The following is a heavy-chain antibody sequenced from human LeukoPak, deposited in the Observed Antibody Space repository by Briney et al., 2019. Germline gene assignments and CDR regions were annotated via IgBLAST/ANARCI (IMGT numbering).Heavy chain of an antibody. V-gene: IGHV4-4*02. CDR3: ARDPHCSTTNCPFDF. Sequence: SGTLSLTCAVSGGSISSSDWWSWVRQPPGRGLLCIGYIWRSDHTNYNPSLKSRVTMSLDKSMNQFSLKLSSVTAADTAVYYCARDPHCSTTNCPFDFWGQGTLVIVSS. CDR1: GGSISSSDW. CDR2: IWRSDHT. D-gene: IGHD2-2*01. J-gene: IGHJ4*02.